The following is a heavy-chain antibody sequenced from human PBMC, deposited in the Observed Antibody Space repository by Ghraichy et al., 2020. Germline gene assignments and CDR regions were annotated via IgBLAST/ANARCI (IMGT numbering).Heavy chain of an antibody. CDR1: GYSFSIYW. J-gene: IGHJ6*03. CDR2: IYPGDSDT. Sequence: KVSCKGSGYSFSIYWIAWVRQMPGKGLEWMGIIYPGDSDTRYSPSFQGQVTISADKSISTAYLQWSSLKASDTAMYYCARSSIPARDYMDVWGKGTTVTVSS. V-gene: IGHV5-51*01. CDR3: ARSSIPARDYMDV. D-gene: IGHD6-6*01.